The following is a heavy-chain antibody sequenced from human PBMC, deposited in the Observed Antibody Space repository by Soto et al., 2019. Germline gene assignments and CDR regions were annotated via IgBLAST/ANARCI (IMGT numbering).Heavy chain of an antibody. CDR3: ARSVDP. V-gene: IGHV4-31*03. CDR1: CGSISSCGYY. J-gene: IGHJ5*02. Sequence: SETLSLTCTVSCGSISSCGYYWSWIRQHPGKGPEWIGYIYYSGRTYYNPSLKSRVTMSVDTSKNQFSLNLSSLTAADTAVYYCARSVDPWGQGTLVTVS. CDR2: IYYSGRT.